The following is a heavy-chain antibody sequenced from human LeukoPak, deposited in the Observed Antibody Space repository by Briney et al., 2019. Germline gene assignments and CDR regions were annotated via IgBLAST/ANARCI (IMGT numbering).Heavy chain of an antibody. V-gene: IGHV1-69*04. CDR2: IIPILGIA. CDR3: AREHHSGYN. J-gene: IGHJ4*02. CDR1: GGTFSSYA. Sequence: ASVKVSCRASGGTFSSYAISWVRQAPGQGLEWMGRIIPILGIANYAQKFQGRVTITADKSTSTAYMELSSLRSEDTAVYYCAREHHSGYNWGQGTLVTVSS. D-gene: IGHD5-18*01.